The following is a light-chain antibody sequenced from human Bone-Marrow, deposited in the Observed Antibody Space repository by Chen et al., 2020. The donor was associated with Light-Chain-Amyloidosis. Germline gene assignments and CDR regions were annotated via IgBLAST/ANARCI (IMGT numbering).Light chain of an antibody. CDR1: QDSSNF. CDR2: DAS. CDR3: QQYDNPIT. J-gene: IGKJ3*01. V-gene: IGKV1-33*01. Sequence: DIKMTQSPSSLSASVGDRVPITCQASQDSSNFLHWYQQKPGKAPKLLIYDASNLETGVPSRFSGSGSGTDFTFTISSLQPEDIATYYCQQYDNPITFGPGTKVDI.